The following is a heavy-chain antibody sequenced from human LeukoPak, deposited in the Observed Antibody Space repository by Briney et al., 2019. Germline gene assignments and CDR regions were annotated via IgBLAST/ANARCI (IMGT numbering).Heavy chain of an antibody. V-gene: IGHV3-33*01. CDR3: ARPDYGASGDY. D-gene: IGHD4-17*01. J-gene: IGHJ4*02. CDR2: IWHDGSNK. CDR1: GFTFSRFN. Sequence: GGSLRLSRAASGFTFSRFNLHWVRQAPGKGLEWVAVIWHDGSNKYYTDSVKGRFTISRDDSKNTLYLQMNSLKAEDTAVYYCARPDYGASGDYWGQGTLVTVSS.